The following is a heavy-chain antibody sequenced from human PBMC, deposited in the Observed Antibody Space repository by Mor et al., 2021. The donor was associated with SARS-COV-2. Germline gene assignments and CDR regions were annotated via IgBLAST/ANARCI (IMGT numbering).Heavy chain of an antibody. V-gene: IGHV3-74*01. CDR3: VRVAGDHTPYYFDY. J-gene: IGHJ4*02. D-gene: IGHD2-21*02. Sequence: GRFTISRDNAKNMVFLQMNSLRAEDAAVYYCVRVAGDHTPYYFDYWGQGTLVTVSS.